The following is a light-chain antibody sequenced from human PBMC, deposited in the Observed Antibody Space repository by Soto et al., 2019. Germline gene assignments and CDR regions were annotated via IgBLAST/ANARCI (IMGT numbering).Light chain of an antibody. J-gene: IGKJ4*02. Sequence: DFPMTQSPSSLSASVGDRVTITCQASQDISNYLYWYQQKPGKAPKLLIYDASNLETGVPSRFSGSGSGTDFTFAISSLQPADIATYYCQQYDNLLLTFGGGTKVEIK. CDR2: DAS. CDR1: QDISNY. CDR3: QQYDNLLLT. V-gene: IGKV1-33*01.